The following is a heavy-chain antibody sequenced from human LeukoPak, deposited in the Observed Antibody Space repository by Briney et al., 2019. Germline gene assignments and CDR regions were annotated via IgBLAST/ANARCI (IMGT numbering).Heavy chain of an antibody. D-gene: IGHD5-18*01. V-gene: IGHV4-59*01. J-gene: IGHJ6*02. Sequence: SETLSLTCPVSGGSISSYYWSWLRQPPGKGLEWIGYIYYSGSTNYNPSLKSRVTISVDTSKNQFSLKLSSVTAADTAVYYCARARGYSYGYTYYYGMDVWGQGATVTVSS. CDR3: ARARGYSYGYTYYYGMDV. CDR1: GGSISSYY. CDR2: IYYSGST.